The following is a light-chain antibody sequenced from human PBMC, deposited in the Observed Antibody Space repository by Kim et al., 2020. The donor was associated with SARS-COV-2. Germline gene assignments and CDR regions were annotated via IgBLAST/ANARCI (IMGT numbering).Light chain of an antibody. Sequence: SATINCKSSQSVLYSSNNQNYLAWYQQKPGQPPKLLIYWASTREYGVPDRFSGSGSGTDFTLPISSLQAEDVAVYYCQQYYSTPYTFGQGTKLEI. CDR3: QQYYSTPYT. J-gene: IGKJ2*01. CDR1: QSVLYSSNNQNY. V-gene: IGKV4-1*01. CDR2: WAS.